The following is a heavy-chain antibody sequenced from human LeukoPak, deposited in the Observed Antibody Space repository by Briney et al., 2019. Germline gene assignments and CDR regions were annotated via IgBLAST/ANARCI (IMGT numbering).Heavy chain of an antibody. CDR2: VCHSGPT. Sequence: SETLSLTCTVSGGSISGCNYYWDWIRQPPGKGLEWIGSVCHSGPTYYNPSLTSRVTISVDTSKNQFSLKLSSVTAADTAVYYCSRGALSYGMDVWGQGTTVTVSS. J-gene: IGHJ6*02. CDR3: SRGALSYGMDV. D-gene: IGHD3-10*01. V-gene: IGHV4-39*07. CDR1: GGSISGCNYY.